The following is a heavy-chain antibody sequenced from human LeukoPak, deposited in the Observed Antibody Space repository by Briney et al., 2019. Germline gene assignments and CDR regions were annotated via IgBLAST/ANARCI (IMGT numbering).Heavy chain of an antibody. CDR2: INHSGRN. CDR3: ARATGTKVPPGY. D-gene: IGHD1-7*01. Sequence: SETLSLTCAVYGGSLSGYYWSWIRQPPGKGLEWIGEINHSGRNNYNPSLKSRVTISVDTSKNQFSLKLSFVTAADTAVYYCARATGTKVPPGYWGQGTLVTVSS. J-gene: IGHJ4*02. V-gene: IGHV4-34*01. CDR1: GGSLSGYY.